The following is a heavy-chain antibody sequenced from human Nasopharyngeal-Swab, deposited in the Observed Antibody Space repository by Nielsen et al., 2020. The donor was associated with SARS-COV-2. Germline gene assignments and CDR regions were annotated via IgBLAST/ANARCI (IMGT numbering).Heavy chain of an antibody. D-gene: IGHD3-16*02. J-gene: IGHJ3*01. CDR3: AREVIEQAVSDAFDF. V-gene: IGHV4-31*02. CDR1: GCPSSSGGYF. Sequence: TLSFTGTVFGCPSSSGGYFWSWSRQQPGKGLEWIGYIQYTGNTYYNPSLESRLTISLDTSQNQFSLRLSSVTAADTAVYYCAREVIEQAVSDAFDFWGQGTRVTVSS. CDR2: IQYTGNT.